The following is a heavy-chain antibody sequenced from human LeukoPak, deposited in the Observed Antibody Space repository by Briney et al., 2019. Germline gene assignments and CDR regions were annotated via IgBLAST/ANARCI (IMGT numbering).Heavy chain of an antibody. J-gene: IGHJ4*02. V-gene: IGHV1-18*01. CDR2: ISAYNGNT. CDR3: ARELIDYDFWSGYQSKPYFDY. Sequence: ASVKVSCKASGYTFTSYGISWVRQAPGQGLEWMGWISAYNGNTNYAQKLQGRVTMTTDTSTSTAYMELRSLRSDDTAVYYCARELIDYDFWSGYQSKPYFDYWGQGTLVTVSS. D-gene: IGHD3-3*01. CDR1: GYTFTSYG.